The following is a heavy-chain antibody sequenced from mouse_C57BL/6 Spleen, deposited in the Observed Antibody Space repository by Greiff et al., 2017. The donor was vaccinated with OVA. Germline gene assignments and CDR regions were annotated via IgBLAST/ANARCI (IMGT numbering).Heavy chain of an antibody. V-gene: IGHV1-42*01. CDR2: INPSTGGT. J-gene: IGHJ4*01. D-gene: IGHD1-1*01. Sequence: EVQLQQSGPELVKPGASVKISCTASGYSFTGYYMNWVKQSPEKSLEWIGEINPSTGGTTYNQTFKAKATLTVDKSSSTAYMQLKSLTSEDSAVYDCARMGLHYYGSCAMDYWGQGTSVTVSS. CDR1: GYSFTGYY. CDR3: ARMGLHYYGSCAMDY.